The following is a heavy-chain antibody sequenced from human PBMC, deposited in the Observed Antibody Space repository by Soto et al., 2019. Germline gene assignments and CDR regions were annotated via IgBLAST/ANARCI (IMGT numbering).Heavy chain of an antibody. J-gene: IGHJ5*02. V-gene: IGHV4-59*08. CDR3: ARYKPPYSSSWYSWFDP. CDR1: GGSISSYY. Sequence: SSETLSLTCTVSGGSISSYYWSWIRQPPGKGLEWIGYIYYSGSTNYNPSLKSRVTISVDTSKNQFSLKLSSVTAADTAVYYCARYKPPYSSSWYSWFDPWGQGTLVTVSS. D-gene: IGHD6-13*01. CDR2: IYYSGST.